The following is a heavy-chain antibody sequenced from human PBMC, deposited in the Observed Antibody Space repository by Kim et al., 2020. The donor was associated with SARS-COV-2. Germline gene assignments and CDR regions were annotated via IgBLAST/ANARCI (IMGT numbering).Heavy chain of an antibody. J-gene: IGHJ6*02. CDR3: ANDTGTYVCMDV. CDR1: GFTFSDYA. V-gene: IGHV3-23*01. CDR2: IGGDSTHI. D-gene: IGHD1-26*01. Sequence: GGSLRLSCAASGFTFSDYAVSWVRQAPGKGLEWVSSIGGDSTHIFYADSVKGRFTISRDNSKNTLYLQMNSLRAEDTAGYYCANDTGTYVCMDVWGQGT.